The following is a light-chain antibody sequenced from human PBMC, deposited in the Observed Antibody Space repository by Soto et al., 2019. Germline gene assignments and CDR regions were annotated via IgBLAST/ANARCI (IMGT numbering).Light chain of an antibody. V-gene: IGLV2-8*01. CDR3: RIYAGGNSVI. Sequence: QSALTQPPSASGSPGQSVTISCAGTSSDVGSYFYVSWYQQHPGKAPKLMIDEVTKRSKGLPDRFSGSKSGNTASLTVSGLQVEDEAYYFFRIYAGGNSVIFGGGTQLTVL. J-gene: IGLJ2*01. CDR1: SSDVGSYFY. CDR2: EVT.